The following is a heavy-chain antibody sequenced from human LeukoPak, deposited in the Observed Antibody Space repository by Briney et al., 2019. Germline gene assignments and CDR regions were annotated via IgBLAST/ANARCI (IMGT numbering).Heavy chain of an antibody. J-gene: IGHJ6*02. CDR3: AREDYYYYYGMDV. CDR2: IKQDGSEK. CDR1: GFTVSSNY. Sequence: QPGGSLRLSCAASGFTVSSNYMSWVRQAPGKGLEWVANIKQDGSEKYYVDSVKGRFTISRDNAKNSLYLQMNSLRAEDTAVYYCAREDYYYYYGMDVWGQGTTVTVSS. V-gene: IGHV3-7*01.